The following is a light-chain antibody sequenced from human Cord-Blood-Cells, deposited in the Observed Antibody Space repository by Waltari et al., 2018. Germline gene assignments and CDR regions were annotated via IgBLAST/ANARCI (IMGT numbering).Light chain of an antibody. CDR2: LGS. CDR3: MQALQTPLT. CDR1: QSLLHSNGYNY. J-gene: IGKJ4*01. V-gene: IGKV2-28*01. Sequence: DIVMTQSPLSLPVTPGEPASISCRSSQSLLHSNGYNYLDWYLEKPGQSPQLLIYLGSIRAFGVPDRFSGSGSGTDFTLKISSVEAEDVGVYYCMQALQTPLTFGGGTKVEIK.